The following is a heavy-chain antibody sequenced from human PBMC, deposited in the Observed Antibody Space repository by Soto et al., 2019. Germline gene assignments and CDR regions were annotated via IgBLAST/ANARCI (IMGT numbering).Heavy chain of an antibody. CDR1: GFTFSSYG. Sequence: GGSLRLSCAASGFTFSSYGMHWVRQAPGKGLEWVAVISYDGSNKYYADSVKGRFTISRDNSKNTLYLQMNSLRAEDTAVYYCAKDCCHPRITMVRGVVDYWGRGTLVTVSS. J-gene: IGHJ4*02. D-gene: IGHD3-10*01. CDR2: ISYDGSNK. CDR3: AKDCCHPRITMVRGVVDY. V-gene: IGHV3-30*18.